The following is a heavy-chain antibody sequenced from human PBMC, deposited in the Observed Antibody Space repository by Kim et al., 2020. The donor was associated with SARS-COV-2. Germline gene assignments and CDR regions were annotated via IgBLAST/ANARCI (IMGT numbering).Heavy chain of an antibody. CDR3: ARRGPTDIAAAGDYFDY. CDR2: IYYSGST. CDR1: GGSISSSSYY. V-gene: IGHV4-39*01. J-gene: IGHJ4*02. D-gene: IGHD6-13*01. Sequence: SETLSLICTVSGGSISSSSYYWGWIRQPPGKGLEWIGSIYYSGSTYYNPSLKSRVTISVDTSKNQFSLKLSSVTAADTAVYYCARRGPTDIAAAGDYFDYWGQGTLVTVSS.